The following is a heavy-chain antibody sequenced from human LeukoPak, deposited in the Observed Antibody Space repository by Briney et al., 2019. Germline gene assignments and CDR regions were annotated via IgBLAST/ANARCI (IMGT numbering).Heavy chain of an antibody. D-gene: IGHD3-10*01. CDR2: IANYNGDT. CDR3: AREESYGLDV. CDR1: VYTFSSYA. Sequence: ASLKVSCTASVYTFSSYAISWVRQAPGQRLEWMGWIANYNGDTNYAQKLQGRVTMTADISTRTVYMELRSLRSDDTAIYYCAREESYGLDVWGQGTTVTVSS. J-gene: IGHJ6*02. V-gene: IGHV1-18*01.